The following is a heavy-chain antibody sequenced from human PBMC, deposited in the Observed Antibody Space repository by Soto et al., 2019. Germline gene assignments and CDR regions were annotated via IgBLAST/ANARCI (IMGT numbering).Heavy chain of an antibody. J-gene: IGHJ4*02. CDR3: ARHPPGRVVVTAILPDY. D-gene: IGHD2-21*02. CDR1: GYSFTSYW. Sequence: PGESLKISCKGSGYSFTSYWIGWVRQMPGKGLEWMGIIYPGDSDTRYSPSFQGQVTISADKSISTAYPQWSSLKASDTAMYYCARHPPGRVVVTAILPDYWGQGTLVTVPS. CDR2: IYPGDSDT. V-gene: IGHV5-51*01.